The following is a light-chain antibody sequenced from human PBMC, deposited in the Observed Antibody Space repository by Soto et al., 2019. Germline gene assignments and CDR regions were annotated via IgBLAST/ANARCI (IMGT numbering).Light chain of an antibody. V-gene: IGKV3-11*01. CDR1: PSVSSF. CDR2: DAS. Sequence: EIVFTHSPATLSLSPGVRATLSCRASPSVSSFLAWYQQKPGQAPRLLIYDASNRATGIPARFSGSGSGTDFTLTISSLEPEDFAVYYCQQRSNWPPGVTFGPGTKVAIK. CDR3: QQRSNWPPGVT. J-gene: IGKJ3*01.